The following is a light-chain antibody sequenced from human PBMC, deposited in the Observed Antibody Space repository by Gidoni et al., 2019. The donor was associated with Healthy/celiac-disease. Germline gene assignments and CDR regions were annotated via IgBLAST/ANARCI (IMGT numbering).Light chain of an antibody. CDR2: DVS. V-gene: IGLV2-14*03. J-gene: IGLJ2*01. CDR1: SSDVGGYNY. CDR3: RSYTSSSTL. Sequence: QSALTQPASVSGSPGQSITISCTGTSSDVGGYNYVSWYQQHPVKAPKLMIYDVSNRPAGGSNRFSGSKSGNTASLTISGLQAEDEADYYCRSYTSSSTLFGGGTKLTVL.